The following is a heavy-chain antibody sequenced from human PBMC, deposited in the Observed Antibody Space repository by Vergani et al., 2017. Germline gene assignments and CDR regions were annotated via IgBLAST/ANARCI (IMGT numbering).Heavy chain of an antibody. V-gene: IGHV5-51*03. D-gene: IGHD2-2*01. J-gene: IGHJ5*02. CDR2: IYPGDADT. CDR3: ARSIVVVPAAMSFDP. Sequence: EVQLVQSGAEVKKPGESLKISCKGSGYSFTSYWIGWVRQMPGKGLEWMGIIYPGDADTRYSPSFQGKVTIPADKSISTAYLQWSSLKASDTAMYYCARSIVVVPAAMSFDPWGQGTLVTVSS. CDR1: GYSFTSYW.